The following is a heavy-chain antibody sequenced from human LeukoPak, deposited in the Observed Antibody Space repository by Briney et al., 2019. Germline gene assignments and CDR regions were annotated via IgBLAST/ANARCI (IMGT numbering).Heavy chain of an antibody. V-gene: IGHV4-4*07. CDR3: ARVRCSGGSCSSSPEY. D-gene: IGHD2-15*01. Sequence: SETLSLTCTVSGGSISSYYWTWIRQPAGKGLEWIGRIYTTGSTNYNPSLKSRVTISIDTSKNQFSLTLTSVTAADTAVYYCARVRCSGGSCSSSPEYWGQGTLVTVSS. CDR1: GGSISSYY. CDR2: IYTTGST. J-gene: IGHJ4*02.